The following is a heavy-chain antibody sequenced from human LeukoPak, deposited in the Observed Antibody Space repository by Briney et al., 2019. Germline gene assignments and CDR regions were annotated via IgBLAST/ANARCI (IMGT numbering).Heavy chain of an antibody. CDR1: GYTFTSYY. CDR2: INPTGGST. D-gene: IGHD3-22*01. CDR3: ARSDSSGYDNY. J-gene: IGHJ4*02. V-gene: IGHV1-46*01. Sequence: ASVKVSCKASGYTFTSYYMHWVRQAPGQGLEWMGLINPTGGSTGYAQKFQGRVTMTRDMSTSTAYMELRSLRSDDTAVYYCARSDSSGYDNYWGQGTLVTVSS.